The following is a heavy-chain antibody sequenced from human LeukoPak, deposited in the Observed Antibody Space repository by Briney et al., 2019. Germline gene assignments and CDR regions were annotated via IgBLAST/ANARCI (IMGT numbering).Heavy chain of an antibody. D-gene: IGHD3-16*01. CDR1: GGSISSSNW. J-gene: IGHJ3*02. V-gene: IGHV4-4*02. CDR3: ARKGRLGDAFDI. CDR2: IYTSGST. Sequence: SGTLSLTCAVSGGSISSSNWWSWVRQPAGKGLEWIGRIYTSGSTNYNPSLKSRVSISVDTSKNQFSLKLSSVTAADTAVYYCARKGRLGDAFDIWGRGTMVTVSS.